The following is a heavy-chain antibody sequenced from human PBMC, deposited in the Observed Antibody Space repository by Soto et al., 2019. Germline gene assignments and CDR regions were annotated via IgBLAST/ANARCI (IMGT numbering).Heavy chain of an antibody. Sequence: SVKVSCKASGGTFSGYTISWVRQAPGQGLEWMGGIIPIFGTANYAQKFQGRVTITADESTSTAYMELSSLRSQDTAVYFCARDDGWNYRYYDMEVWGQGTTVTVSS. V-gene: IGHV1-69*13. J-gene: IGHJ6*02. D-gene: IGHD1-7*01. CDR1: GGTFSGYT. CDR3: ARDDGWNYRYYDMEV. CDR2: IIPIFGTA.